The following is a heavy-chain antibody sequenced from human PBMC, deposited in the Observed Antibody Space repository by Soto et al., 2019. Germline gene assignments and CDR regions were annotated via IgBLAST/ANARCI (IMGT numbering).Heavy chain of an antibody. Sequence: QITLKESGPTLVKPTQTLTLTCTFSGFSLSTSGVGVGWIRQPTGKALEWLALIYWDDDKRYSPSLKSRLTITKDTSKNQVVLTMANMDPVDTATYYCAHRQTYCGGNCYSGFDYWGQGTLVTFSA. D-gene: IGHD2-21*02. CDR2: IYWDDDK. J-gene: IGHJ4*02. CDR3: AHRQTYCGGNCYSGFDY. CDR1: GFSLSTSGVG. V-gene: IGHV2-5*02.